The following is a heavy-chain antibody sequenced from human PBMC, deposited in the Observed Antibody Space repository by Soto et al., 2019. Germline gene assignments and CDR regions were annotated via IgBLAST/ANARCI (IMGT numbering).Heavy chain of an antibody. Sequence: GGSLRLSCAASGFTFSSYAMSWVRQAPGKGLEWVSAISGSGGSTYYADSVKGRFTISRDNSKNTLYLQMNSLRAEDTAVYYCAKDRLRRYDILTGYLYYYYGMDVWGQGTTVTVSS. J-gene: IGHJ6*02. CDR1: GFTFSSYA. CDR2: ISGSGGST. CDR3: AKDRLRRYDILTGYLYYYYGMDV. V-gene: IGHV3-23*01. D-gene: IGHD3-9*01.